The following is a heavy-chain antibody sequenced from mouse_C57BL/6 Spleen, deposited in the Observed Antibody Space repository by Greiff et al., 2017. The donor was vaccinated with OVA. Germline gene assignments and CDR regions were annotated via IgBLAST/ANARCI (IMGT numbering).Heavy chain of an antibody. Sequence: QVTLKESGPGILQPSQTLSLTCSFSGFSLSTFGMSVGWIRQPSGKGLEWLAHIWWDDDKYYNPALKSRLTISKDTSKNQVFLKIANVDTADTATYYCALYYSNYVDAMDYWGQGTSVTVSS. CDR1: GFSLSTFGMS. CDR3: ALYYSNYVDAMDY. J-gene: IGHJ4*01. V-gene: IGHV8-8*01. CDR2: IWWDDDK. D-gene: IGHD2-5*01.